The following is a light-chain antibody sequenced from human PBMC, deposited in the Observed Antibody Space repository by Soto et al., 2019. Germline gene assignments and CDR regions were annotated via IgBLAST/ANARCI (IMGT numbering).Light chain of an antibody. Sequence: DIQMTQKTSTLSASVGDRVTITCRASQSMNSWLAWYQQKPGKAPNLLIYDASSLESGVPSRFSGSGSGTEFTLTISSLQPDDFATYYCQEYNSYSLPFGGGSKVDI. J-gene: IGKJ4*01. CDR1: QSMNSW. CDR2: DAS. V-gene: IGKV1-5*01. CDR3: QEYNSYSLP.